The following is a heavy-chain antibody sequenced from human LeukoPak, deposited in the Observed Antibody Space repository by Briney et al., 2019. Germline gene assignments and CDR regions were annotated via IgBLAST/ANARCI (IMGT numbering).Heavy chain of an antibody. J-gene: IGHJ4*02. V-gene: IGHV3-30*18. CDR3: AKDGLTYCGGDCYYY. CDR1: GLTFSSYG. CDR2: ISYDGSNK. Sequence: GGSLRLSCAASGLTFSSYGMHWVRQAPGKGLEWVAVISYDGSNKYYADSVKGRFTISRDNSKNTLYLQMNSLRAEDTAVYYCAKDGLTYCGGDCYYYWGQGTLVTVSS. D-gene: IGHD2-21*02.